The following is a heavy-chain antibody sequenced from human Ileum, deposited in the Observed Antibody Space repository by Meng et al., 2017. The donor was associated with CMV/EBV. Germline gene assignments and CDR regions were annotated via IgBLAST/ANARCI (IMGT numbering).Heavy chain of an antibody. J-gene: IGHJ5*02. CDR1: GFTFNNYY. D-gene: IGHD4-17*01. CDR2: ILYDGSNK. V-gene: IGHV3-30-3*01. CDR3: ASLGDYGAP. Sequence: VQVLESGGGVVQPGGSLRLSCAASGFTFNNYYMSWVRQAPGKGLEWVAVILYDGSNKYYADSVKGRFTISRDNSKNTLYLQMTSLRPEDTAVYYCASLGDYGAPWGQGTLVTVSS.